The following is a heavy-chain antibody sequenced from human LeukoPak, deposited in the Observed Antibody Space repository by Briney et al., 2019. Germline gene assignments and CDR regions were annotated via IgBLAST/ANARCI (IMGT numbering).Heavy chain of an antibody. CDR2: ISSSISYI. CDR1: GFTFSSYS. J-gene: IGHJ6*02. D-gene: IGHD2-15*01. V-gene: IGHV3-21*01. Sequence: GGSLRLSCAASGFTFSSYSMNWVRQAPGKGLEWVSSISSSISYIYYADSVKGRFTISRDNAKNSLYLQMNSLRAEDTAVYYCARDLVAGGSFYGMDVWGQGTTVTVSS. CDR3: ARDLVAGGSFYGMDV.